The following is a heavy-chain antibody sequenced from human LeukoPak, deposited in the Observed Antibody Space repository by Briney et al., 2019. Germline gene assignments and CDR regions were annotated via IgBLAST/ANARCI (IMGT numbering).Heavy chain of an antibody. Sequence: PSETLSLTCAVYGGSFSGYYWSWIRQPPGKGLEWIGEINHSGSTNYNPSLKSRVTISVDTSKNQFSLKLSSVTAADTAVYYCARGYCSGGSCASTHCYYYYKDVWGKGTTVTVSS. CDR2: INHSGST. J-gene: IGHJ6*03. D-gene: IGHD2-15*01. CDR3: ARGYCSGGSCASTHCYYYYKDV. V-gene: IGHV4-34*01. CDR1: GGSFSGYY.